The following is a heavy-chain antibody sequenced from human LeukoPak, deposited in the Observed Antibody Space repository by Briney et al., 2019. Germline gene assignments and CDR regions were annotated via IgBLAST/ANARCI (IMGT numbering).Heavy chain of an antibody. D-gene: IGHD2-8*01. Sequence: SETLSLTCTVSGGSISSYYWSWIRQPPGKGLEWIGYIYYSGSTNYNPSLKSRVTISIDTSKNQFSLKLTSVTAADTAVYYCARQYGVFDYWGQGTLVTVSS. CDR1: GGSISSYY. CDR2: IYYSGST. J-gene: IGHJ4*02. V-gene: IGHV4-59*01. CDR3: ARQYGVFDY.